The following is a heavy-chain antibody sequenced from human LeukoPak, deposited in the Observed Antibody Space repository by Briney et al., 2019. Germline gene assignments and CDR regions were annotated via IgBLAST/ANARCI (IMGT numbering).Heavy chain of an antibody. J-gene: IGHJ4*02. V-gene: IGHV1-69*04. CDR3: ARVATSGGDY. CDR2: IIPILGIA. CDR1: GGAFSSYA. D-gene: IGHD6-25*01. Sequence: ASVKVSCKASGGAFSSYAISWVRQAPGQGLEWMGRIIPILGIANYAQKFQGRVTITADKSTSTAYMELSSLRSEDTAVYYCARVATSGGDYWGQGTLVTVSS.